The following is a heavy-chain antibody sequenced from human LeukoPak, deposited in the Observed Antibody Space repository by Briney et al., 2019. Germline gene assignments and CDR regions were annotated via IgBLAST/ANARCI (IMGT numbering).Heavy chain of an antibody. V-gene: IGHV1-69*06. Sequence: SVKVSCKASGYTFTSYDISWVRQAPGQGLEWMGGIIPIFGTANYAQKFQGRVTITADKSTSTAYMELSSLRSEDTAVYYCARDQGRYYYDSSGYYWAYWGQGTLVTVSS. CDR3: ARDQGRYYYDSSGYYWAY. D-gene: IGHD3-22*01. CDR1: GYTFTSYD. CDR2: IIPIFGTA. J-gene: IGHJ4*02.